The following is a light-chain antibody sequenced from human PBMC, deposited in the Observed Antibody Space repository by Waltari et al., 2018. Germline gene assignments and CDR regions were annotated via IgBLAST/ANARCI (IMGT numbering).Light chain of an antibody. CDR1: QSISNW. J-gene: IGKJ4*01. CDR3: QQYNSYSLLT. CDR2: KAS. V-gene: IGKV1-5*03. Sequence: DIQMTQSPSTLSASVGERVTITCRASQSISNWLAWYQQKPGKAPKLLIYKASTLESGVPSRFSGSGSETEFTLTISSLQPDDFATYYCQQYNSYSLLTFGGGTKVEIK.